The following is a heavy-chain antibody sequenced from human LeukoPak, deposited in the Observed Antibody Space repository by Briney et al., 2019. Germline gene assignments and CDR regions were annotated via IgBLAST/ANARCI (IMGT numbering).Heavy chain of an antibody. V-gene: IGHV1-2*02. J-gene: IGHJ4*02. Sequence: ASVKVSCKASGYTFTGYYMHWVRQAPGQGREWMGWINPNSGGTNYAQKFQGRVTMTRDTSISTAYMELSRLRSDDTAVYYCARDRYSGSSGDYWGQGTLVTVSS. CDR1: GYTFTGYY. CDR3: ARDRYSGSSGDY. D-gene: IGHD1-26*01. CDR2: INPNSGGT.